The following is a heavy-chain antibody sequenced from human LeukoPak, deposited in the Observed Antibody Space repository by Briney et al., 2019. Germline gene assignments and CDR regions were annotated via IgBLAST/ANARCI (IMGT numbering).Heavy chain of an antibody. Sequence: PSETLSLTCTVSGGSISNYYWSWIRQPPGKGLEWIGYIYYSGSTNYNPSLKSRVTISVDTSNNQFSLKLTSVTAADTAVYYCARTANYDFWSGPMRYYYYMDVWGKGTTVTVSS. J-gene: IGHJ6*03. CDR3: ARTANYDFWSGPMRYYYYMDV. CDR1: GGSISNYY. CDR2: IYYSGST. V-gene: IGHV4-59*01. D-gene: IGHD3-3*01.